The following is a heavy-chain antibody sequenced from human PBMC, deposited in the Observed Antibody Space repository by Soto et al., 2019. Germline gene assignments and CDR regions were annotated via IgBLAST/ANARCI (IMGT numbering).Heavy chain of an antibody. J-gene: IGHJ3*02. CDR1: GFTFSSYA. V-gene: IGHV3-23*01. CDR3: AKDLFMITFGGVIPLGAFDI. D-gene: IGHD3-16*02. Sequence: GGSLRLSCAASGFTFSSYAMSWVRQAPGKGLEWVSAISGSGGSTYYADSVKGRFTISRDNSKNTLYLQMNSLRAEDTAVYYCAKDLFMITFGGVIPLGAFDIWGQGTMVTVSS. CDR2: ISGSGGST.